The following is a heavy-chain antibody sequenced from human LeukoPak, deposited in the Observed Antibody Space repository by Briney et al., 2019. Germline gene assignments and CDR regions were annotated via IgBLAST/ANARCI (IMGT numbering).Heavy chain of an antibody. CDR1: GGSISSYY. Sequence: SETLSLTCTVSGGSISSYYWSWIRQPPGKGLEWIGYIYYSGSTNYNPSLKSRVTISVDTSKNQFSLKLSSVTAADTAVYYCARSKGYGKGGSNWNFDYWGQGTLVTVSS. CDR3: ARSKGYGKGGSNWNFDY. J-gene: IGHJ4*02. CDR2: IYYSGST. D-gene: IGHD1-1*01. V-gene: IGHV4-59*12.